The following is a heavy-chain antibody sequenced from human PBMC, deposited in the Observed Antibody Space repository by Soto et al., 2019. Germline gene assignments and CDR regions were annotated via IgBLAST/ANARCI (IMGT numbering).Heavy chain of an antibody. V-gene: IGHV4-39*01. D-gene: IGHD2-15*01. CDR2: IYYSGST. Sequence: LQLQESGPGLVKPSETLSLTCTVSGGSISSISYYWGWLRQPPGKRLEWIGSIYYSGSTYYNPSLKSRVTISVDTSKTQFSRKLSSVTAADTAVYYCARHTPAIAISDHWGQGTLVTVSS. CDR1: GGSISSISYY. CDR3: ARHTPAIAISDH. J-gene: IGHJ4*02.